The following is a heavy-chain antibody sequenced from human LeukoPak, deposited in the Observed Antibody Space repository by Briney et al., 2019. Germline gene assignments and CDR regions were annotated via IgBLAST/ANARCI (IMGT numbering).Heavy chain of an antibody. CDR2: ISYDGRSN. CDR1: GFTFRDFG. J-gene: IGHJ6*02. Sequence: GGSLRLSCAASGFTFRDFGMHWVRQAPGKGLEWVAIISYDGRSNYADFVKGRFTISRDNPKNTVYLQMNSLRAEDTAVYYCAKRVVPAAPDYYYGMDVWGQGTTVTVSS. D-gene: IGHD2-2*01. V-gene: IGHV3-30*18. CDR3: AKRVVPAAPDYYYGMDV.